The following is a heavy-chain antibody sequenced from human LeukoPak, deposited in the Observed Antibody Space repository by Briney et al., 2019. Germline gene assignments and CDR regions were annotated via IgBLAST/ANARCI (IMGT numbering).Heavy chain of an antibody. D-gene: IGHD6-19*01. CDR1: GFTFSAYS. Sequence: PGGSLRLSCSASGFTFSAYSMHWVRQAPGKGLEYVSGITSNGGSTDYADSVKGRFTISRDNAKKTLYLQMNSLRAEDTAVYYCARKGQFSSGWDPLNYWGQGTLVTVSS. J-gene: IGHJ4*02. V-gene: IGHV3-64*04. CDR3: ARKGQFSSGWDPLNY. CDR2: ITSNGGST.